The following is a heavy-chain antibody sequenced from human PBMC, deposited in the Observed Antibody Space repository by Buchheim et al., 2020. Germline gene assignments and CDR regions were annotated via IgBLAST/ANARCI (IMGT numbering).Heavy chain of an antibody. CDR1: GGSVSSGSYY. CDR3: ARTYDRYYYDSSGYYAD. CDR2: IFYSGGI. V-gene: IGHV4-61*01. J-gene: IGHJ4*02. Sequence: QVQLQESGPGLVKPSETLSLTCTVSGGSVSSGSYYWSWIRQPPGKGLEWIGYIFYSGGINYNPALKSRVTILVDTSNNQFSLKLSSVTAADTAVYYCARTYDRYYYDSSGYYADWGQGTL. D-gene: IGHD3-22*01.